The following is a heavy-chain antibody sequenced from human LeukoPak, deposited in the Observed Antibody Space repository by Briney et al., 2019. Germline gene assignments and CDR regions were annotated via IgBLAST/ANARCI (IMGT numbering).Heavy chain of an antibody. J-gene: IGHJ6*03. Sequence: GGSLRLSCAASGFTFSSYSMNWVRQAPGKGLEWVSYISSSSSTIYYADSVKGRFTISRDNAKNSVYLQMNSLRAEDTAVYYCAKRRGLELLYYYYMDVWGKGTTVTVSS. CDR1: GFTFSSYS. D-gene: IGHD1-7*01. CDR3: AKRRGLELLYYYYMDV. V-gene: IGHV3-48*01. CDR2: ISSSSSTI.